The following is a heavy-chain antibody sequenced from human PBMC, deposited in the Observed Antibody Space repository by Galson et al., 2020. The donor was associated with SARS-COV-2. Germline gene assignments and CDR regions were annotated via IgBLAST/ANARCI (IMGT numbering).Heavy chain of an antibody. CDR2: INHSGSN. Sequence: SQTLSLTCSVSGGSFSDYYWTWIRQSPGKGLEWIGEINHSGSNNYNPSLKSRVTISVDSSKNQFSLRLTSVIAADTAVYYCTKGDYDSRVMDVWGQGTTVAVSS. CDR3: TKGDYDSRVMDV. J-gene: IGHJ6*02. D-gene: IGHD3-3*01. V-gene: IGHV4-34*01. CDR1: GGSFSDYY.